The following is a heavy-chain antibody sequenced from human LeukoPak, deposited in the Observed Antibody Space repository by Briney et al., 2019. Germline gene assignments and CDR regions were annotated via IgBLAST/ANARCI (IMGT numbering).Heavy chain of an antibody. CDR1: GFTFSSYA. D-gene: IGHD3-22*01. J-gene: IGHJ4*02. V-gene: IGHV3-23*01. Sequence: GGSLRLSCAASGFTFSSYAMSWVRQAPGKGLEWVSTVINSGGSTYYADSVKGRFTISRDNSKNTLYLQMNSLRAEDTAVYYCARDLYYDSSGYYPGVWGQGTLVTVSS. CDR3: ARDLYYDSSGYYPGV. CDR2: VINSGGST.